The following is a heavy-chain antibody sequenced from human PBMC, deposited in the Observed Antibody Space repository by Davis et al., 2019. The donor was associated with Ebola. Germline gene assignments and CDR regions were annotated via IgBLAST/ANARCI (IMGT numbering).Heavy chain of an antibody. D-gene: IGHD5-12*01. Sequence: SETLSLTCTVSGGSISSGGYYWSWIRQPPGKGLEWIGEINHSGSTNYNPSLKSRVTISVDKSKNQFSLKLSSVTAADTAVYYCARSKYSGYDRALDYWGQGTLVTVSS. CDR2: INHSGST. CDR3: ARSKYSGYDRALDY. V-gene: IGHV4-39*07. CDR1: GGSISSGGYY. J-gene: IGHJ4*02.